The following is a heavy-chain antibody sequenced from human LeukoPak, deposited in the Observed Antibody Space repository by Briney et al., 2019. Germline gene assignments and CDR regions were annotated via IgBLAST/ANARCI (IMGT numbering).Heavy chain of an antibody. J-gene: IGHJ6*03. Sequence: GGSLRLSCAASGFTFRNYGMHWVRQATGKGLEWVSFIWSDGNNKFYADSVKGRFTISRDNSKNMLYLQMDSLRPEDTDVFYCAKDPGASVPGFYMDVWGKGTTVTVSS. CDR1: GFTFRNYG. D-gene: IGHD2-8*02. CDR2: IWSDGNNK. CDR3: AKDPGASVPGFYMDV. V-gene: IGHV3-30*02.